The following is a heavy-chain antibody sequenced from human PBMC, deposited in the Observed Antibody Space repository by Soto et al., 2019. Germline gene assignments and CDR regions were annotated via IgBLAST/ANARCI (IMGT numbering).Heavy chain of an antibody. Sequence: QVQLQESGPGLVKPSETLSLTCTVSGGSISSYYWSWIRQPPGKGLEWIGYIYYSGSANYNPSLNSRVTISVDTSKNQFSLKLSSVTAADTAVYYCVRDNGGQFDFWAQGTLVTVSS. CDR2: IYYSGSA. J-gene: IGHJ4*02. V-gene: IGHV4-59*01. CDR1: GGSISSYY. D-gene: IGHD4-17*01. CDR3: VRDNGGQFDF.